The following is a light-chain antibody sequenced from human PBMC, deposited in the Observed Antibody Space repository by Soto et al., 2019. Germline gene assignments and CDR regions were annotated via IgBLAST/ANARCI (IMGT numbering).Light chain of an antibody. V-gene: IGKV3-11*01. J-gene: IGKJ5*01. CDR3: QHRSNWTPGIT. Sequence: EIALTQSPATLSMSPGERSNLSCRASQSVSSYLAWYQQKPGQATRLLXNXARNRATGIPARLSGSESGTDFALTISSLKPEDFAVYYCQHRSNWTPGITFGQGTQVEIK. CDR1: QSVSSY. CDR2: XAR.